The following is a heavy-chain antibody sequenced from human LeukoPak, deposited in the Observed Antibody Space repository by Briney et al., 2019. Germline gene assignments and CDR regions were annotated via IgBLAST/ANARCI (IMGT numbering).Heavy chain of an antibody. V-gene: IGHV4-59*01. Sequence: SETVSLTCTVSGGSISSYHWSWIRQPPGEGLEWIGHIYYTGSTNYNPSLKSRVTISLDTSKNQFSLKLTSVTAADTAVYYCTRSLGVVIHGGMDVWGQGTTVTVSS. CDR1: GGSISSYH. J-gene: IGHJ6*02. CDR3: TRSLGVVIHGGMDV. CDR2: IYYTGST. D-gene: IGHD3-3*01.